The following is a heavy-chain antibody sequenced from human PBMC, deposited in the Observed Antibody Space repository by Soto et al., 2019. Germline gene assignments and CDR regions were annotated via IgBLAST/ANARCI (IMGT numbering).Heavy chain of an antibody. V-gene: IGHV3-30*04. Sequence: PGGSLRLSCAASGFTFTIYAMHWVRQAPGKGLEWVAVISYDGSNKKYADSVKGRFTIPRDNSKNTLYLQMNSLRAEDTAMYFCARDVGLDSDDFFAYWGQGTQVTVSS. D-gene: IGHD3-9*01. CDR1: GFTFTIYA. J-gene: IGHJ4*02. CDR2: ISYDGSNK. CDR3: ARDVGLDSDDFFAY.